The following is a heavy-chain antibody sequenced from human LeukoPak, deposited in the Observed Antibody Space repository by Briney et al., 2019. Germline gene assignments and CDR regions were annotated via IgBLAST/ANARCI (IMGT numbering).Heavy chain of an antibody. J-gene: IGHJ3*02. Sequence: PSETLSPTCTVSGGSISSYYWSWIRQPPGKGLEWIGYIYYSGSTNYNPSLKSRVTISVDTSKNQFSLKLSSVTAADTAVYYCARPDYGGSLIPTDAFDIWGQGTMLTVSS. D-gene: IGHD4-23*01. CDR1: GGSISSYY. V-gene: IGHV4-59*01. CDR2: IYYSGST. CDR3: ARPDYGGSLIPTDAFDI.